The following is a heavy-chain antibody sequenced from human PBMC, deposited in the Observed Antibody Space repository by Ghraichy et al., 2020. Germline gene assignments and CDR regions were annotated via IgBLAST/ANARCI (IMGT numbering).Heavy chain of an antibody. V-gene: IGHV3-30*04. CDR3: ARDRSSAAMDRGVDY. CDR1: GFTFSSYA. CDR2: ISYDGSNK. D-gene: IGHD5-18*01. J-gene: IGHJ4*02. Sequence: GGSLRLSCAASGFTFSSYAMHWVRQAPGKGLEWVAVISYDGSNKYYADSVKGRFTISRDNSKNTLYLQMNSLRAEDTAVYYCARDRSSAAMDRGVDYWGQGTLVTVSS.